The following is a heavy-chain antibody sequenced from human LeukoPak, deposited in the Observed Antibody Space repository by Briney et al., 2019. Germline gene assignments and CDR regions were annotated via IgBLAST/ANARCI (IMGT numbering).Heavy chain of an antibody. CDR1: GFTFSSYA. Sequence: GGSLRLSCAASGFTFSSYAMSWVRQAPGKGLEWVSAISGSGGSTYYADSVKGRFTISRDNSKNTLYLQMNSLRAEDTAVYYCAKDGRDYYDSSGYHKNLGYWGRGTLVTVSS. CDR3: AKDGRDYYDSSGYHKNLGY. D-gene: IGHD3-22*01. V-gene: IGHV3-23*01. J-gene: IGHJ4*02. CDR2: ISGSGGST.